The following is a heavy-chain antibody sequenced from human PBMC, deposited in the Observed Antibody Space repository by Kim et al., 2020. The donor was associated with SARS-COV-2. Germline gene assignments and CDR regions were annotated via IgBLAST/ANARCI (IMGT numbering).Heavy chain of an antibody. Sequence: GSTYYNPSLKSRVTISVDTSKNQFSLKLSSVTAANTAVYYCANLGIAAHYWGQGTLVTVSS. CDR3: ANLGIAAHY. D-gene: IGHD6-6*01. V-gene: IGHV4-39*01. J-gene: IGHJ4*02. CDR2: GST.